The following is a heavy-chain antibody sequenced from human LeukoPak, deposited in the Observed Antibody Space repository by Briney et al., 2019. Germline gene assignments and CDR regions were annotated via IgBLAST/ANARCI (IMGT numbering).Heavy chain of an antibody. CDR1: GFTVSSNY. D-gene: IGHD5-18*01. J-gene: IGHJ4*02. CDR2: IYDGGST. CDR3: ARGYSYGYIRY. V-gene: IGHV3-66*01. Sequence: PGGSLRLSCAASGFTVSSNYMNWVRQAPGKGLEWVSVIYDGGSTDYADSVKGRFTISRDNSKNMLYLQMNSLRAEDTAVYYCARGYSYGYIRYWGQGTLVTVYS.